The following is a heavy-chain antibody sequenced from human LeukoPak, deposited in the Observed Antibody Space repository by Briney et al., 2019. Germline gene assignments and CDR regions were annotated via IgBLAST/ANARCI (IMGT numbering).Heavy chain of an antibody. CDR1: GFTFSSYA. D-gene: IGHD2-8*01. J-gene: IGHJ4*02. CDR2: ISGSGGST. V-gene: IGHV3-23*01. Sequence: PGGSLRLSCAASGFTFSSYAMSWVRQAPGKGLEWVSAISGSGGSTYYADSVKGRFTISRDNSKNTLYLQMNSLRAEDTAVYYCASNIVLMVYAHMPFDYWGQGTLVTVSS. CDR3: ASNIVLMVYAHMPFDY.